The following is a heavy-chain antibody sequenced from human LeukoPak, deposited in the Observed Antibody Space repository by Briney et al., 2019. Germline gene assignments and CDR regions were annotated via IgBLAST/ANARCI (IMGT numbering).Heavy chain of an antibody. CDR3: ASRDTAMVTVDY. CDR1: GGSFSGYY. J-gene: IGHJ4*02. CDR2: INHSGST. Sequence: PSETLSLTCAVYGGSFSGYYWSWIRQPPGKGLEWIGEINHSGSTNYNPSLKSRVTISVDTSKNQFSLKLSSVTAADTAVYYCASRDTAMVTVDYRGQGTLVTVSS. V-gene: IGHV4-34*01. D-gene: IGHD5-18*01.